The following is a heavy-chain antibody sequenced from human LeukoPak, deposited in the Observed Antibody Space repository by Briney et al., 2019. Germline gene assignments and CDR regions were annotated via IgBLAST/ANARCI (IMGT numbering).Heavy chain of an antibody. CDR1: GFTFSDFV. V-gene: IGHV3-49*04. Sequence: GGSLRLSCSASGFTFSDFVMHWVRQAPGKGLEWVGFIRSKAYGGTTEYAASVKGRFTISRDDSKSIAYLQMNSLKTEDTAVYYCTRGGRFLEWLYGWFDPWGQGTLVTVSS. CDR2: IRSKAYGGTT. D-gene: IGHD3-3*01. J-gene: IGHJ5*02. CDR3: TRGGRFLEWLYGWFDP.